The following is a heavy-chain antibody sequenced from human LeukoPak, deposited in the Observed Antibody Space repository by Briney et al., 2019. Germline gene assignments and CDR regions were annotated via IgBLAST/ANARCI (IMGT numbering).Heavy chain of an antibody. CDR1: GFTFSDYY. J-gene: IGHJ4*02. CDR3: AKDRYSYAFEYSDS. V-gene: IGHV3-30*18. Sequence: QAGGSLRLSCAASGFTFSDYYMSWVRQAPGKGLDWVAVISNDGSKKYYADSVKGRFTISRDNSKNTLSLQVSSLRTEDTAVYYCAKDRYSYAFEYSDSWGQGTLVTVSS. D-gene: IGHD5-18*01. CDR2: ISNDGSKK.